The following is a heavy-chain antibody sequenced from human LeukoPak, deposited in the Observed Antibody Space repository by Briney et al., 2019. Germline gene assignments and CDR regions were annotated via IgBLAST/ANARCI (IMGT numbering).Heavy chain of an antibody. J-gene: IGHJ4*02. CDR1: GFTVSSNY. V-gene: IGHV3-53*01. Sequence: GGSLRLSCAASGFTVSSNYMSWVRQAPGKGLEWVSVIYSGGSTYYADSVKGRFTISRDNSKNTPYLQMNSLRAEDTAVYYCVIRYSGTWGQGTLVTVSS. D-gene: IGHD1-26*01. CDR3: VIRYSGT. CDR2: IYSGGST.